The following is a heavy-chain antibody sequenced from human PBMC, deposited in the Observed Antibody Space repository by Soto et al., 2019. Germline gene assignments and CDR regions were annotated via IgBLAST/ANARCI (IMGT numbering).Heavy chain of an antibody. CDR3: AHSPAYCSGPGCAYFDY. V-gene: IGHV2-5*02. D-gene: IGHD2-15*01. CDR2: IYWDNDK. CDR1: GFSLNTRGVG. J-gene: IGHJ4*02. Sequence: SGPTLVNPTQTLTLTCAFSGFSLNTRGVGVGWVRQPPGKALEWLALIYWDNDKHYSPSLKTRLTITKDTSKNQVVLTLTNMDPVDTATYYCAHSPAYCSGPGCAYFDYGGRGTLVTVSS.